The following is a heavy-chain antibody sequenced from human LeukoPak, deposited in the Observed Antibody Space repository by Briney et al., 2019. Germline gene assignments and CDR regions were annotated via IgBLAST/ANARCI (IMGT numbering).Heavy chain of an antibody. CDR1: GDSISSYY. CDR2: IYYSGST. J-gene: IGHJ4*02. V-gene: IGHV4-59*12. CDR3: AREPYYYGSGSLYYFDY. D-gene: IGHD3-10*01. Sequence: SETLSLTCTVSGDSISSYYWTWIRQPPGKGLEWIGYIYYSGSTYYNPSLKSRVTISVDTSKNQFSLKLSSVTAADTAVYYCAREPYYYGSGSLYYFDYWGQGTLVTVSS.